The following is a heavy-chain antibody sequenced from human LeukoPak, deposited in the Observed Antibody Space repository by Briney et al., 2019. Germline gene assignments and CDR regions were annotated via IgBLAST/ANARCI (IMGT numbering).Heavy chain of an antibody. Sequence: SETLSLTCAVYGGSFSGYYWSWIRQPAGKGLEWIGRIYTSGSTNYNPSLKSRVTMSVDTSKNQFSLKLSSVTAADTAVYYCASEMRWLNTPDYWGQGTLVTVSS. CDR3: ASEMRWLNTPDY. CDR1: GGSFSGYY. D-gene: IGHD6-19*01. J-gene: IGHJ4*02. V-gene: IGHV4-59*10. CDR2: IYTSGST.